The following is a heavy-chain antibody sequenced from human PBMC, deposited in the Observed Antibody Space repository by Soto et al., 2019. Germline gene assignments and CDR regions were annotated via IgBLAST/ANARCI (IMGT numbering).Heavy chain of an antibody. CDR3: ASAGYYYDSNGYHPPDY. CDR1: GGTFSSYT. J-gene: IGHJ4*02. V-gene: IGHV1-69*02. CDR2: IIPILGIA. Sequence: QVQLVQSGAEVKKPGSSVKVSCKASGGTFSSYTISWVRQAPGQGLEWMGRIIPILGIANYAQKFQGRVTITANKSTSTASMELSSLRSEDTAVYYCASAGYYYDSNGYHPPDYWGQGTLVTVSS. D-gene: IGHD3-22*01.